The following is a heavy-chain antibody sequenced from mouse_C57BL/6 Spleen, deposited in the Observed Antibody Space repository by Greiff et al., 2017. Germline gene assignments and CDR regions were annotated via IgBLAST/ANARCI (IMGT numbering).Heavy chain of an antibody. J-gene: IGHJ3*01. CDR3: ARLKGDDYDYAWFAY. V-gene: IGHV1-72*01. CDR2: IDPNSGGT. CDR1: GYTFTSYW. Sequence: VQLQQPGAELVKPGASVKLSCKASGYTFTSYWMHWVKQRPGRGLEWIGRIDPNSGGTKYNEKFKSKATLTVDKPSSTAYMQLSSLTSEDSAVYYCARLKGDDYDYAWFAYWGQGTLVTVSA. D-gene: IGHD2-4*01.